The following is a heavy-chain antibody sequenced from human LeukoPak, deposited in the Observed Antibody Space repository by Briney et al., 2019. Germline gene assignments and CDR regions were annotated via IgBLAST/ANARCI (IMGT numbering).Heavy chain of an antibody. V-gene: IGHV1-2*02. D-gene: IGHD3-10*01. CDR3: ARDRPLDADDYYGFYYFDY. CDR2: INPNSGGT. CDR1: GYIFTAYY. Sequence: ASVKVSCKASGYIFTAYYMHWVRQAPGQGLEWMGWINPNSGGTNYAQKFQGRVTVTTDTSISTAYMELTRLSSDDTAVYYCARDRPLDADDYYGFYYFDYWGQGTLVTVSS. J-gene: IGHJ4*02.